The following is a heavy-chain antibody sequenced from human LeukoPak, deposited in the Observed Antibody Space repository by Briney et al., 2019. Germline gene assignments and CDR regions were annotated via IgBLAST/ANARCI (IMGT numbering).Heavy chain of an antibody. Sequence: ASVKVSCKTSGYTFTDHYIHWIRQTPRRGLEWLGWINPQRGGTDSAQNFQGRLTMTRDTSINTAYMELFSLTSDDTAIYYCARSTLIMIRGAVDYWGQGSLVAVSS. D-gene: IGHD3-10*01. V-gene: IGHV1-2*02. J-gene: IGHJ4*02. CDR2: INPQRGGT. CDR1: GYTFTDHY. CDR3: ARSTLIMIRGAVDY.